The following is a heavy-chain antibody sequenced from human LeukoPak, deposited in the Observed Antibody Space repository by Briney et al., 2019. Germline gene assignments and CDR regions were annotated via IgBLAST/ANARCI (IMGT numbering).Heavy chain of an antibody. Sequence: GASVTVSYKASVGTFNNYAISWVRQAPGQGLAWMGGIIPIFGTANYAQKFQGRVTITTDESTSTAYMELSSLRSEDTAVYYCARGRSYYDSSGYYYDYWGQGTLVTVSS. V-gene: IGHV1-69*05. D-gene: IGHD3-22*01. CDR1: VGTFNNYA. CDR3: ARGRSYYDSSGYYYDY. J-gene: IGHJ4*02. CDR2: IIPIFGTA.